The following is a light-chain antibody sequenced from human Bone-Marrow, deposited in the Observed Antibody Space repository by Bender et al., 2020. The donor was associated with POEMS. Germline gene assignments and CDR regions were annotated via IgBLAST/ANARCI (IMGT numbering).Light chain of an antibody. CDR3: SSWDDSLSGWV. CDR1: SSDVGNYNS. Sequence: QSALTQPRSVSGSPGQSVTISCTGSSSDVGNYNSVSWYQQHPGKAPKVMIYDVNKRPSGVPARFSGSKSGTSASLAISDIQSEDEGDYYCSSWDDSLSGWVFGGGTKLTVL. V-gene: IGLV2-11*01. CDR2: DVN. J-gene: IGLJ3*02.